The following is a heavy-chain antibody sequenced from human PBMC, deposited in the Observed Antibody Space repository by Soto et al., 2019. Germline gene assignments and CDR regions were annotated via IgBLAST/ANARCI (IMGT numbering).Heavy chain of an antibody. CDR2: INPSGGST. D-gene: IGHD6-19*01. J-gene: IGHJ4*02. Sequence: QVQLVQSGAEVKKPGASVKVSCKASGYTFTSYYMDWVRQAPGQGLEWMGIINPSGGSTSYAQKFQGRVTMTRDTSTSTVYMELSSLRSEDTAVYYCARDRSSGWQFDYWGQGTLVTVSS. CDR1: GYTFTSYY. CDR3: ARDRSSGWQFDY. V-gene: IGHV1-46*01.